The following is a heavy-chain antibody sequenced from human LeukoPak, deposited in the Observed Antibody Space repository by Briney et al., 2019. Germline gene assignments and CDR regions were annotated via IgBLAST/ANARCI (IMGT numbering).Heavy chain of an antibody. J-gene: IGHJ4*02. D-gene: IGHD6-13*01. V-gene: IGHV3-23*01. CDR1: GFTFKNYG. CDR3: AKTAGIAAAADFDY. CDR2: ISGSGDST. Sequence: GGSLRLSCAASGFTFKNYGMHWVRQAPGKGLEWVSSISGSGDSTYYADSVKGRFTISRDNSKNTLYLQMNSLRAEDTAVYYCAKTAGIAAAADFDYWGQGTLVTVSS.